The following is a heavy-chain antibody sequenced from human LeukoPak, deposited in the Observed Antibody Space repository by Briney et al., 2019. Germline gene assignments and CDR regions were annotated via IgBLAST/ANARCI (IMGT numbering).Heavy chain of an antibody. D-gene: IGHD6-19*01. CDR3: ARYSSGWYYFDY. J-gene: IGHJ4*02. CDR2: IYYSGST. CDR1: GGSISSSSYY. Sequence: SETLSLTCTVSGGSISSSSYYWGWIRQPPGKGLEWIGSIYYSGSTYYNPSLKSRVTISVDTSKNQFSLKLSSVTAADTSVYYCARYSSGWYYFDYWGQGTLVTVSS. V-gene: IGHV4-39*01.